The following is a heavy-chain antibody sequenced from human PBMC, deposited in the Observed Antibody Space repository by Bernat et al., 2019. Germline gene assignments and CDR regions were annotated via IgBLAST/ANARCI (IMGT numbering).Heavy chain of an antibody. V-gene: IGHV3-30*02. CDR3: AKDIGSEVMTFDY. Sequence: QVQLVESGGGVVQPGGSLRLSCAASGFTFSSYGMHWVRQAPGKGLEWVAFIRYDGSNKYYADSVKGRFTISRDNSKNTLYLQMNSLRAEDTAVYYCAKDIGSEVMTFDYWGQGTLVTVSS. CDR1: GFTFSSYG. D-gene: IGHD3-16*01. J-gene: IGHJ4*02. CDR2: IRYDGSNK.